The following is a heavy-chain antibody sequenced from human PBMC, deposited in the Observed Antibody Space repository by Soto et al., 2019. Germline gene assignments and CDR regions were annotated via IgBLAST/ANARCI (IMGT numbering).Heavy chain of an antibody. CDR3: ARGPYDYVWGSDPPHFDY. CDR2: ISGSDDST. V-gene: IGHV3-23*01. CDR1: GFTFSSYA. D-gene: IGHD3-16*02. Sequence: GGSLRLSCAASGFTFSSYAMSWVRQAPGKGLEWVSVISGSDDSTYHADSVKGRFTISRDNSKNTLYLQMNSLRAEDTAVYYCARGPYDYVWGSDPPHFDYWGQGTLVTVSS. J-gene: IGHJ4*02.